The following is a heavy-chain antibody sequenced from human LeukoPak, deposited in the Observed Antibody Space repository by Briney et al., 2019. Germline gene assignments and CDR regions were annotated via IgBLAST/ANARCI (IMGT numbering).Heavy chain of an antibody. V-gene: IGHV4-34*01. J-gene: IGHJ3*02. CDR1: GGSFSGYY. CDR2: INHSGST. D-gene: IGHD3-10*01. CDR3: ARDTYYYGSGSSRDDAFDI. Sequence: SETLSLTCAVYGGSFSGYYWSWIRQPPGKGLEWIGEINHSGSTNYNPSLKSRVTISVDTSKNQFSLKLSSVTAADTAVYYCARDTYYYGSGSSRDDAFDIWGQGTMVTVSS.